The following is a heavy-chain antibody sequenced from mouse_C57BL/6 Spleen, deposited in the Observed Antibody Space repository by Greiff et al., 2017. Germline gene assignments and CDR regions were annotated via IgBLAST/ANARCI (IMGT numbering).Heavy chain of an antibody. Sequence: VQLQQPGTELVKPGASVKLSCKASGYTFTSYWMPWVKQRPGQGLEWIGNINPSNGGPNYNEKFKSKATLTVDKSSITSYMQLSSLTSEDSAVYYCARDMVTSLDFDDWGKGTTLTVSS. D-gene: IGHD2-2*01. CDR2: INPSNGGP. CDR3: ARDMVTSLDFDD. J-gene: IGHJ2*01. V-gene: IGHV1-53*01. CDR1: GYTFTSYW.